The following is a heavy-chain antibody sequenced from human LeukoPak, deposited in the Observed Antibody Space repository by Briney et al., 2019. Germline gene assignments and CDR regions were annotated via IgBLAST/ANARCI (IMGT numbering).Heavy chain of an antibody. V-gene: IGHV4-38-2*02. CDR2: IYHSGST. CDR1: GYSISSGYY. J-gene: IGHJ5*02. Sequence: SETLSLTCTVSGYSISSGYYWAWIRQPPGKGSEWLGNIYHSGSTYYNPSLKSRVTISVDTSKNQFSLNLSSVTAADTAVYYCARAYSSSWYFNWFGPWGQGTLVTVSS. D-gene: IGHD6-13*01. CDR3: ARAYSSSWYFNWFGP.